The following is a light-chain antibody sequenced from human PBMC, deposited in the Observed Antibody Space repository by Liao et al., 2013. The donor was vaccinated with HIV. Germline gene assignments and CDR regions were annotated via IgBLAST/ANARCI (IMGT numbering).Light chain of an antibody. CDR3: QAWDGTTVV. CDR2: QDT. Sequence: SFDLAQPPSVSVSPGQTASITCSGDNLGDKYAFWYQQKPGQSPVLVIYQDTKRPSGIPERFSGSNSGNTATLTISGTQPMDEADFYCQAWDGTTVVFGGGTKLTVL. V-gene: IGLV3-1*01. CDR1: NLGDKY. J-gene: IGLJ3*02.